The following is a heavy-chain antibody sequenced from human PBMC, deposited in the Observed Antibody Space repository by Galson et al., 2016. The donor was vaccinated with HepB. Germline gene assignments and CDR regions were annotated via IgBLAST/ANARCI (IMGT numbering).Heavy chain of an antibody. Sequence: SVKVSCKASGYTFTSYGISWVRQAPGQGLEWMGWISAYNGHTNYAQKPQGRVTMTTDTSTSTAYMDLRSLRSDDTAGYYCVRDVGGYSWDAFNIWGQGTMVTVSS. CDR2: ISAYNGHT. J-gene: IGHJ3*02. CDR3: VRDVGGYSWDAFNI. CDR1: GYTFTSYG. D-gene: IGHD2-21*01. V-gene: IGHV1-18*04.